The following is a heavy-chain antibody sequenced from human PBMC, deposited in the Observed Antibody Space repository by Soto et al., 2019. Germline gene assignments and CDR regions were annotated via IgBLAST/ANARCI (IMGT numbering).Heavy chain of an antibody. CDR1: GGSISSYY. CDR3: ARLAYDSSGNPNWFDP. CDR2: IYYSGST. D-gene: IGHD3-22*01. J-gene: IGHJ5*02. V-gene: IGHV4-59*01. Sequence: PSETLSLTCTVSGGSISSYYWSWIRQPPGKGLEWIGYIYYSGSTNYNPSLKSRVTISIDTSKNQFSLKLSSVTAADTAVYYCARLAYDSSGNPNWFDPWGQGTLVTVSS.